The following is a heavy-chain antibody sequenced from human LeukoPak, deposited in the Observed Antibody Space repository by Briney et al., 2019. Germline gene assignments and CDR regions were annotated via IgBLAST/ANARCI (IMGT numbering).Heavy chain of an antibody. J-gene: IGHJ4*02. V-gene: IGHV3-20*04. CDR2: INWNGGST. D-gene: IGHD6-6*01. CDR1: GFTFDDYG. CDR3: ARAYSSSNQYYFDY. Sequence: GGSLRLSCAASGFTFDDYGMSWVRQAPGKGLEWVSGINWNGGSTGYADSVKGRFTISRDNAKNSLYLQMNSLRAEDTALYYCARAYSSSNQYYFDYWGQGTLVTVSS.